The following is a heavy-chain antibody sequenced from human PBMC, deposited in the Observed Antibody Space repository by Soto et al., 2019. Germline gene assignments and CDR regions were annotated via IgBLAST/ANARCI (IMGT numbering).Heavy chain of an antibody. V-gene: IGHV1-69*01. CDR3: ARDLWMSGYDPRGSYYYYYGMDV. D-gene: IGHD5-12*01. CDR2: IIPIIGTA. Sequence: QVQLVQSGAEVKKPGSSVKVSCKASGGTFSSYAISWVRQAPGQGLEWMGGIIPIIGTANYAQKFQGRVTITADESTSTAYMELSSLRSEDTAVYYCARDLWMSGYDPRGSYYYYYGMDVWGQGTTVTVSS. CDR1: GGTFSSYA. J-gene: IGHJ6*02.